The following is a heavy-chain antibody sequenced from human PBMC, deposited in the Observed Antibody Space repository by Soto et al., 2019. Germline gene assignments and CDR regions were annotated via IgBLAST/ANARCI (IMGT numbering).Heavy chain of an antibody. V-gene: IGHV3-23*01. CDR3: AKDTDFWSGYEDY. CDR1: GFTFSSYA. CDR2: ISGSGGST. D-gene: IGHD3-3*01. Sequence: GSLRLSCAASGFTFSSYAMSWVRQAPGKGLEWVSAISGSGGSTYYADSVKGRFTISRDNSKNTLYLQMNSLRAEDTAVYYCAKDTDFWSGYEDYWRQRTLVTVSS. J-gene: IGHJ4*02.